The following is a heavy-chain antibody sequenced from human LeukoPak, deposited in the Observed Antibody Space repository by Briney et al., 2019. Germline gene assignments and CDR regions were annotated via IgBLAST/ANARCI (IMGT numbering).Heavy chain of an antibody. CDR2: IVVGSGNT. Sequence: SVKVSCKASGFTFTSSAMQWVRQARGQRLEWIGWIVVGSGNTNYAQKFQERVTITRDMSTSTAYMELSSLRSEDTAVYYCAVSYDSSGYYYYDAFDIWGQGTMVTVSS. CDR3: AVSYDSSGYYYYDAFDI. J-gene: IGHJ3*02. D-gene: IGHD3-22*01. V-gene: IGHV1-58*02. CDR1: GFTFTSSA.